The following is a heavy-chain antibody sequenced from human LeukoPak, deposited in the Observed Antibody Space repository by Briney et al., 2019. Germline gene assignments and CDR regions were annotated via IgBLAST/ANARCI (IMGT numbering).Heavy chain of an antibody. CDR1: GFTFRIYW. Sequence: GGSLRLSCAASGFTFRIYWRNWVRQTPGKGPEWVATIKENESEEYYVGSVKGRFTISRDNAKNSLYLQMNSLRAEDTAVYYCARVGADLRNYYMHVWGKGTTVTVSS. V-gene: IGHV3-7*01. CDR2: IKENESEE. CDR3: ARVGADLRNYYMHV. J-gene: IGHJ6*03.